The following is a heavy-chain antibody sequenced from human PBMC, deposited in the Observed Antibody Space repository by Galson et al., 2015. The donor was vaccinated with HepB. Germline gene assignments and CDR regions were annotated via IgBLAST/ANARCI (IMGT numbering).Heavy chain of an antibody. CDR2: TSADGSLN. J-gene: IGHJ4*02. Sequence: SLRLSCAASGFGFRSYGMHWVRQAPGKGLEWVAITSADGSLNYYADSVKGRFTISRDNSKNTLYLQMNSLRAEDTAVYYCAKKLPGGYYAGADYWGQGTLVTVSS. CDR3: AKKLPGGYYAGADY. V-gene: IGHV3-30*18. CDR1: GFGFRSYG. D-gene: IGHD3-10*01.